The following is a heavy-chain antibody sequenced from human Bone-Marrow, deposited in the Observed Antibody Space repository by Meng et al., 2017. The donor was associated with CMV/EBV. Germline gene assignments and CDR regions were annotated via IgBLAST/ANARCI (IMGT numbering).Heavy chain of an antibody. CDR1: GGYISSGTSS. CDR3: ATNLPWGV. J-gene: IGHJ4*02. Sequence: LSHTCTGSGGYISSGTSSWNWIRQTPGKGLEWIGFIFYSGNTNYNPSLKSRVTISMDTSKNQFSLKMTSVTAADTAVYYCATNLPWGVWGQGTLVTVSS. CDR2: IFYSGNT. V-gene: IGHV4-61*01. D-gene: IGHD3-16*01.